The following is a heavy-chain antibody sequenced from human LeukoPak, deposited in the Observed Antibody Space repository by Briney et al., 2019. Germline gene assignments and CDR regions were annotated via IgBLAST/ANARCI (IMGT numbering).Heavy chain of an antibody. CDR1: GYTSTSYG. CDR2: INAGNGNT. D-gene: IGHD3-22*01. Sequence: ASVKVSCKASGYTSTSYGISWVRQAPGQGLEWMGWINAGNGNTKYSQKFQGRVTITRDTSASTAYMELSSLRSEDTAVYYCARVVEGYYDSSGYERYFDYWGQGTLVTVSS. V-gene: IGHV1-3*01. J-gene: IGHJ4*02. CDR3: ARVVEGYYDSSGYERYFDY.